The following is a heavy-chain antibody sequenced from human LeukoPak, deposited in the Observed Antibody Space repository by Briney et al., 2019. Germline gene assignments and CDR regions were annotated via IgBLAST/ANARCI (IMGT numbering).Heavy chain of an antibody. Sequence: PGGSLRLSCAASGFTFSSYAMSWVRQAPGKGLEWVSAISGSGDSTYYGDSVKGRFTISRDNSKNTLCLQMNSLRAEDTALYYCAKDPGYSGYNSYYFDYWGQGTLVTVSS. V-gene: IGHV3-23*01. CDR2: ISGSGDST. J-gene: IGHJ4*02. CDR3: AKDPGYSGYNSYYFDY. D-gene: IGHD5-12*01. CDR1: GFTFSSYA.